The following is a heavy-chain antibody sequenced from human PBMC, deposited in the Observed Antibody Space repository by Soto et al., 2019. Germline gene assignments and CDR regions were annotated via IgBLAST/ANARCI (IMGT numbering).Heavy chain of an antibody. J-gene: IGHJ4*02. CDR3: AKRPLTAAGFDY. V-gene: IGHV3-23*01. CDR2: ITGSGGGT. Sequence: EVQLLESGGGLVQPGGSLRLSCAASGFTFSNYAMTWVRQAPGKGLEWVSVITGSGGGTYFVDSVKGRFTISRDNSKNTVYLKMNCPRAEDTAVYYCAKRPLTAAGFDYWGQGTLVTVSS. D-gene: IGHD6-13*01. CDR1: GFTFSNYA.